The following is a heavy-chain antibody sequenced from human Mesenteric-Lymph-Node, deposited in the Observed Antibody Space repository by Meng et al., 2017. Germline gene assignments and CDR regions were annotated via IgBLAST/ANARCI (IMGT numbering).Heavy chain of an antibody. J-gene: IGHJ4*02. D-gene: IGHD3-3*01. Sequence: SVKVSCKASGGTFSSYAISWVRQAPGQGLEWMGGIIPIFGTANYAQKFQGRVTMTTDTSTSTAYMELRSLRSDDTAVYYCARGVFGGPLDYWGQGTLVTVSS. CDR3: ARGVFGGPLDY. V-gene: IGHV1-69*05. CDR1: GGTFSSYA. CDR2: IIPIFGTA.